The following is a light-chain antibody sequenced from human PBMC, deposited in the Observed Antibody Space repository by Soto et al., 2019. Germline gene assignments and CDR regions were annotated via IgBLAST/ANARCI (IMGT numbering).Light chain of an antibody. CDR3: SSYTSSSTVV. CDR2: DVS. J-gene: IGLJ2*01. CDR1: SSDVGGYNY. Sequence: QSALTQPASVSGSTGQSITISCTGASSDVGGYNYVSWYQQHPGKAPKLMIYDVSNRPSGVSNRFSGSKSGNTASLTISGLQAEDAADYYCSSYTSSSTVVFGGGTKLTVL. V-gene: IGLV2-14*01.